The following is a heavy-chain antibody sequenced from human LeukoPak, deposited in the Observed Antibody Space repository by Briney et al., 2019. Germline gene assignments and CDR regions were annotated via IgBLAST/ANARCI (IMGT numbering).Heavy chain of an antibody. J-gene: IGHJ4*02. CDR1: GFTVSSNY. CDR2: IYSGDST. V-gene: IGHV3-53*05. CDR3: AKDVGSYSSSSAGY. Sequence: PGGSLRLSCAASGFTVSSNYMNWVRQAPGKGLEWVSVIYSGDSTYYADSVKGRFTISRDNSKNTLYLQMNSLRAEDTAVYYCAKDVGSYSSSSAGYWGQGTLVTVSS. D-gene: IGHD6-13*01.